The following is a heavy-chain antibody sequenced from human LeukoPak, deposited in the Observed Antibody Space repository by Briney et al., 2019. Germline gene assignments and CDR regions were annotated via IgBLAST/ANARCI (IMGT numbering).Heavy chain of an antibody. CDR3: ARQFTSTSFHFDY. J-gene: IGHJ4*02. Sequence: PSETLSLTCTVSGGSISSSSYYWGWIRQPPGKGLEWIGSIYYSGSTYYNPSLKSRVTTSVDTSKNQFSLKLSSVTAADTAVYYCARQFTSTSFHFDYWGQGTLVTVSS. CDR2: IYYSGST. CDR1: GGSISSSSYY. V-gene: IGHV4-39*07. D-gene: IGHD2-2*01.